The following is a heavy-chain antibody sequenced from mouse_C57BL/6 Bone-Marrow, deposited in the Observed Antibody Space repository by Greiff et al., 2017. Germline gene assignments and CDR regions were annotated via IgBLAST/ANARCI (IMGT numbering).Heavy chain of an antibody. D-gene: IGHD1-1*01. CDR1: GFSLTSYA. J-gene: IGHJ1*03. CDR2: IWTGGGT. V-gene: IGHV2-9-1*01. Sequence: VQRVESGPGLVAPSQSLSITCTVSGFSLTSYAISWVRQPPGKGLEWLGVIWTGGGTNYNSALKSRLSISKDNSKSQVFLKMNSLQTDDTARYYCARIRVYGKRWYFDVWGTGTTVTVSS. CDR3: ARIRVYGKRWYFDV.